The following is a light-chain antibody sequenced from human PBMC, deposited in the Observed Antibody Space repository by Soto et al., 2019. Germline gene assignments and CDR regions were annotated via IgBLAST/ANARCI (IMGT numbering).Light chain of an antibody. CDR3: QQRSNWLWT. V-gene: IGKV3-11*01. CDR1: QSVSSY. CDR2: DAS. Sequence: IVMTQSPATLSVSPGERATLFCRAGQSVSSYLAWYQQKPGQAPRLLIYDASNRATGIPARFSGSGSGTDFTLTISSLEPEDFAVYYCQQRSNWLWTFGQGTKVDIK. J-gene: IGKJ1*01.